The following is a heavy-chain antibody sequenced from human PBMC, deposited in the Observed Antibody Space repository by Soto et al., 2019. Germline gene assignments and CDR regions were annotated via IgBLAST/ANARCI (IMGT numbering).Heavy chain of an antibody. D-gene: IGHD2-15*01. V-gene: IGHV1-69*13. CDR2: IIPIFGTA. J-gene: IGHJ4*02. CDR1: GGTFSSYA. CDR3: ARGGYCSGGSCYPPFDY. Sequence: VKVSCKASGGTFSSYAISWVRQAPGQGLEWMGGIIPIFGTANYAQKFQGRVTITADESTSTAYMELSSLRSEDTAVYYCARGGYCSGGSCYPPFDYWGQGTLVTVSS.